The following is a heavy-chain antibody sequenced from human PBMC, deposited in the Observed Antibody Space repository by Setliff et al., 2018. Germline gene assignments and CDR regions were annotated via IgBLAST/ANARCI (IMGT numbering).Heavy chain of an antibody. J-gene: IGHJ4*02. CDR2: ISSSSSTI. V-gene: IGHV3-48*01. D-gene: IGHD2-21*01. CDR3: ARGGDYCGGECYIPPPDSY. Sequence: GGSLRLSCVASGFTFSSYSMNWVRQAPGKGLEWVSYISSSSSTIYYADSVKGRFTISRDNAKNSLYLQMNSLRPEDTAVYYCARGGDYCGGECYIPPPDSYWGQGTLVTVSS. CDR1: GFTFSSYS.